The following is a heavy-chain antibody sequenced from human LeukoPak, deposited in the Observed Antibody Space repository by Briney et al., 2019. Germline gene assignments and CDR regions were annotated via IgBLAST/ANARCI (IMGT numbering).Heavy chain of an antibody. J-gene: IGHJ4*02. CDR1: GFTSSSYG. V-gene: IGHV3-33*01. CDR3: ARDFELSH. D-gene: IGHD3-16*02. CDR2: IWYDGSSK. Sequence: LTGGSLRLSCAASGFTSSSYGMHWVRQAPGKGLEWVALIWYDGSSKHYADSVRGRFTISRDNSKNTLYLQMNSLRAEDTAVYYCARDFELSHWGQGTLVTVSS.